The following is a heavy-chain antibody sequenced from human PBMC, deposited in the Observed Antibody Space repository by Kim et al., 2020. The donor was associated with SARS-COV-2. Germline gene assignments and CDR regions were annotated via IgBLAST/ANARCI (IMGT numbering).Heavy chain of an antibody. J-gene: IGHJ6*02. CDR1: GFTFSSYW. CDR2: IKQDGSEK. Sequence: GGSLRLSCAASGFTFSSYWMSWVRQAPGKGLEWVANIKQDGSEKYYVDSVKGRFTISRDNAKNSLYLQMNSLRAEDTAVYYCARDCPIVVVTARTYGMDVWGQGTTVTVSS. D-gene: IGHD2-21*02. V-gene: IGHV3-7*01. CDR3: ARDCPIVVVTARTYGMDV.